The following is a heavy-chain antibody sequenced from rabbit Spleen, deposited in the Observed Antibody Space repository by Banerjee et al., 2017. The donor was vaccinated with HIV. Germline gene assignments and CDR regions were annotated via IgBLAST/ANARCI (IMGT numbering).Heavy chain of an antibody. D-gene: IGHD2-1*01. J-gene: IGHJ4*01. CDR2: IAGDSSGFT. Sequence: QSLEESGGDLVKPGASLTVTCTASGFSFSNSDYMCWVRQAPGKGLEWISCIAGDSSGFTYSATWAKGRFTCSKTSSTTVTLQMTSLTVADTATYFCARGSATMTMVIIGYYFNLWGPGTLVTVS. CDR1: GFSFSNSDY. V-gene: IGHV1S40*01. CDR3: ARGSATMTMVIIGYYFNL.